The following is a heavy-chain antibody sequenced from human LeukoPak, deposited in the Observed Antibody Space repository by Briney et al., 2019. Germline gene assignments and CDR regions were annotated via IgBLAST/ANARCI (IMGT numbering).Heavy chain of an antibody. J-gene: IGHJ5*02. Sequence: ASVKVSCKASGGTFSNYAIIWVRQAPGQGLEWMGIINPSGGSTSYAQKFQGRVTMTRDMSTSTDYMELSSLRSEDTAVYYCARDNSVEDTAWWFDPWGQGTLVTVSS. CDR1: GGTFSNYA. CDR2: INPSGGST. CDR3: ARDNSVEDTAWWFDP. D-gene: IGHD4-23*01. V-gene: IGHV1-46*01.